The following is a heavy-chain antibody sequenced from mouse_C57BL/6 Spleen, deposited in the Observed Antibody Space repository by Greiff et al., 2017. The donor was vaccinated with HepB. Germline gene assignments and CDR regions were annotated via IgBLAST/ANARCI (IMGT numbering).Heavy chain of an antibody. V-gene: IGHV1-59*01. CDR3: ARENYGSSYPAWFAY. CDR2: IDPSDSYT. D-gene: IGHD1-1*01. Sequence: QVQLQQPGAELVRPGTSVKLSCKASGYTFTSYWMHWVKQRPGQGLEWIGVIDPSDSYTNYNQKFKGKATLTVDTSSSTAYMQLSSLTSEDSAVYYCARENYGSSYPAWFAYWGQGTLVTVSA. J-gene: IGHJ3*01. CDR1: GYTFTSYW.